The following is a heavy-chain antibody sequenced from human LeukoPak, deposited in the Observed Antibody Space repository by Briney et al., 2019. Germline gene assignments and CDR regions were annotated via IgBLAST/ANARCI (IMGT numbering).Heavy chain of an antibody. CDR2: IWHSGDT. V-gene: IGHV4-4*02. D-gene: IGHD6-19*01. CDR3: ARGLRSSGWNMLDS. Sequence: SETLSLTCAVSGGSISTSKWWTWVRQAPGRGLEWIGEIWHSGDTNYNPSLQSRLTLSVDKSKSQFSLKLRSVTAADTAVYYCARGLRSSGWNMLDSWGRGVWSPSPQ. J-gene: IGHJ4*02. CDR1: GGSISTSKW.